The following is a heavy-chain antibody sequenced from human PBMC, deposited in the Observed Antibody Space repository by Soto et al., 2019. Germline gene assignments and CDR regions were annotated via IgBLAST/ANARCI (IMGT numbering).Heavy chain of an antibody. CDR3: ARSLWFGELH. CDR1: GFSLSTTGVG. CDR2: IYWDNDK. Sequence: QITLKESGPTLVKPTQTLTLTCSFSGFSLSTTGVGVGWIRHSPGKALEWLAIIYWDNDKRYRTSLKSRVIITKDTSQNQVGLTVTNMDPVDTGTYYCARSLWFGELHWGQGALVTVSS. J-gene: IGHJ4*02. D-gene: IGHD3-10*01. V-gene: IGHV2-5*02.